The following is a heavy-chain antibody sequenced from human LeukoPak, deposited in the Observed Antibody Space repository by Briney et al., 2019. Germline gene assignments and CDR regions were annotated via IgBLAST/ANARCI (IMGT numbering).Heavy chain of an antibody. CDR3: AGDRDGYAYSFDY. D-gene: IGHD5-24*01. CDR1: GGSISSSSYY. J-gene: IGHJ4*02. CDR2: IYYSGSS. Sequence: PSETLSLTCTVSGGSISSSSYYWGWIRQPPGKGLEWIGNIYYSGSSYYNPSLKSRATISVDTSKNQFSLKLSSVTAADTAVYYCAGDRDGYAYSFDYWGQGTLVTVSS. V-gene: IGHV4-39*02.